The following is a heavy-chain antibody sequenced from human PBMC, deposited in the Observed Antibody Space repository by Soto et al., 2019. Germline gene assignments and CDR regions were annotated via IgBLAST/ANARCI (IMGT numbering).Heavy chain of an antibody. Sequence: PVGSLRLSGAASGFTFTRYSMNWVRQAPGKGLEWVSSISSTTNYIYYGDSMKGRFTISRDNAKNSLYLEMNSLRAEDTAVYYCARESEDFTSNFDYWGQGTLVTVSS. V-gene: IGHV3-21*06. CDR3: ARESEDFTSNFDY. J-gene: IGHJ4*02. CDR2: ISSTTNYI. CDR1: GFTFTRYS.